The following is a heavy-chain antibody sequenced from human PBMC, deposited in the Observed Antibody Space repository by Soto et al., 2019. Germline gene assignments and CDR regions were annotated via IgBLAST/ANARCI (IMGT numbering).Heavy chain of an antibody. CDR3: ARDLSQLSWYYFDY. CDR2: ISAYNGNT. D-gene: IGHD6-13*01. J-gene: IGHJ4*02. Sequence: ASVKVSCKASGYTFTSYGISWVRQAPGQGLEWMGWISAYNGNTNYAQKLQGRVTMTTDTPTSTAYMELRSLRSDDTAVYYCARDLSQLSWYYFDYWGQGTLVTVSS. CDR1: GYTFTSYG. V-gene: IGHV1-18*01.